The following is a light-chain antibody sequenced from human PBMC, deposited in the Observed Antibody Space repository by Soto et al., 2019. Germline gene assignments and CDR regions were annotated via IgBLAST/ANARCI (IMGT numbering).Light chain of an antibody. CDR1: QSISSW. V-gene: IGKV1-5*01. Sequence: DIQMTKSPSTLSASVGDRVTITCRASQSISSWLAWYQQKPGKAPKLLIYDAYSLESGTPSRFSGSGSGTEFTLTISSLQPDDFATYYCQQYNSYSITFGQGTRLEIK. CDR3: QQYNSYSIT. CDR2: DAY. J-gene: IGKJ5*01.